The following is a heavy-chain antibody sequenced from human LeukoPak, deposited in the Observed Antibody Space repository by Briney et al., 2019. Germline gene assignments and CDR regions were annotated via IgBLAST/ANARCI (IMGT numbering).Heavy chain of an antibody. J-gene: IGHJ6*02. CDR3: ARVSGERSGSYLGQKTPSAGYGMDV. CDR2: INHSGST. V-gene: IGHV4-34*01. D-gene: IGHD1-26*01. Sequence: PSETLSLTCAVYGGSFSGYYWSWIRQPPGKGLEWIGEINHSGSTNYNPSLKSRVTISVDTSKNQFSLKLSSVTAADTAVYYCARVSGERSGSYLGQKTPSAGYGMDVWGQGTTVTVSS. CDR1: GGSFSGYY.